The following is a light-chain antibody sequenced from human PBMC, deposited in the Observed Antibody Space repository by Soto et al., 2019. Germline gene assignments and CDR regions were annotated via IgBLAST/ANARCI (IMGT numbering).Light chain of an antibody. V-gene: IGKV3-20*01. CDR1: QSVISSY. CDR3: QQYGSSPRT. J-gene: IGKJ4*01. Sequence: ELVLTQSPGTLSLSPGERPTLSCRASQSVISSYLAWYQQKPGQAPRLLIYGASSRATGIPDRFSGSGSGTDFTLTISRLEPEDFAVYYCQQYGSSPRTFGGGTKVEIK. CDR2: GAS.